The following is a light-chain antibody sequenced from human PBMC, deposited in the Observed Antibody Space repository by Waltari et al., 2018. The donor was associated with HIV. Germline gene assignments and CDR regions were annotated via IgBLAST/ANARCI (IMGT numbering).Light chain of an antibody. J-gene: IGLJ3*02. V-gene: IGLV1-51*01. Sequence: QSVLTQPPSVSAAPGQKVTLSCSGSSSQFGNDFVSWYQHLPGAAPKLLIYYNDKRPSGISDRFSGSKSGTSATLGITGLQTGDEADYYCGTWDTSLGAGVFGGGTKLTVL. CDR2: YND. CDR1: SSQFGNDF. CDR3: GTWDTSLGAGV.